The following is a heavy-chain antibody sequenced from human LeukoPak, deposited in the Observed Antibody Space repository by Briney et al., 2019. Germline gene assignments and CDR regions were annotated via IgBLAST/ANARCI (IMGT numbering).Heavy chain of an antibody. CDR3: ARMEVATMIVAA. V-gene: IGHV1-18*01. CDR2: ISPYNANT. J-gene: IGHJ5*02. D-gene: IGHD3-22*01. Sequence: ASVKVSCKASGYIFTTYGISWVRQAPGQGLEWMGWISPYNANTNYAQRLQGRVTMTTDTSTSTAYMELRSLTSDDTAVYYCARMEVATMIVAAWGQGTLVTVSS. CDR1: GYIFTTYG.